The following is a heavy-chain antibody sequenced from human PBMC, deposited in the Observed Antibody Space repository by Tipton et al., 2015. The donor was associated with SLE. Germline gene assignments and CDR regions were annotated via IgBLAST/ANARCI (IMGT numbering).Heavy chain of an antibody. Sequence: SLRLSCAASGFMFSSYGMHWVRQAPGKGLEWVAFIRYDGSNKYYADSVKGRFTISRDNSRNTLYLQMTTLRAEDTAVYYCAKGPGSGSSGPFDYWGQGTLVTVSS. CDR1: GFMFSSYG. D-gene: IGHD1-26*01. J-gene: IGHJ4*02. CDR3: AKGPGSGSSGPFDY. V-gene: IGHV3-30*02. CDR2: IRYDGSNK.